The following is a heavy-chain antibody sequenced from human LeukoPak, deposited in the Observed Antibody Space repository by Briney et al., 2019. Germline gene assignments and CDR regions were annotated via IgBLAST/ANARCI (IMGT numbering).Heavy chain of an antibody. V-gene: IGHV3-30*02. CDR3: AKDFGWNDVGVFDY. CDR1: GFIFSSYG. Sequence: GGSLRLSCAASGFIFSSYGMHWVRQAPGKGLEWVAFIRYDGSNKYYADSVRGRFTISRDNSKNTLYLQMNSLRAEDTAVYYCAKDFGWNDVGVFDYWGQGTLVTVSS. D-gene: IGHD1-1*01. J-gene: IGHJ4*02. CDR2: IRYDGSNK.